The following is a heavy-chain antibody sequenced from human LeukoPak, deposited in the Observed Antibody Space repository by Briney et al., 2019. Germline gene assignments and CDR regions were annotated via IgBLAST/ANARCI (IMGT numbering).Heavy chain of an antibody. CDR2: ISSSGSTI. D-gene: IGHD3-10*01. CDR3: ASGKIGDLLYIFDY. J-gene: IGHJ4*02. CDR1: GFTFSSYE. Sequence: PGGSLRLSCAASGFTFSSYEMNWVRQAPGKGLEWVSYISSSGSTIFYADSVKGRFTISRDNAKNSLYLQMNSLRAEDTAVYYCASGKIGDLLYIFDYWSQGTLVTVSS. V-gene: IGHV3-48*03.